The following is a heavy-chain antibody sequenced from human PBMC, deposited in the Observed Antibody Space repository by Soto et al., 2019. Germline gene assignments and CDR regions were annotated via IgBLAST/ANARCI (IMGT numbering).Heavy chain of an antibody. Sequence: SETLSLTCTVSGASISGFYWSWIRKSAGKGLEWIGRIYATGTTDYNPSLKSRVMMSVDTSKKQFSLKLRSVAAADTAVYYCVRDGTKTLRDWFDPWGQGISVTVSS. J-gene: IGHJ5*02. CDR1: GASISGFY. V-gene: IGHV4-4*07. CDR3: VRDGTKTLRDWFDP. D-gene: IGHD1-1*01. CDR2: IYATGTT.